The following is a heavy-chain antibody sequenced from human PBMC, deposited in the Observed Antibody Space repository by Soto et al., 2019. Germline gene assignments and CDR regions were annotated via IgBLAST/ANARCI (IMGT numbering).Heavy chain of an antibody. CDR2: ISGSGGST. CDR1: GFTFSSYA. J-gene: IGHJ4*02. Sequence: GGSLRLSCAASGFTFSSYAMSWVRQAPGKGLEWVSAISGSGGSTYYADSVKGRFTISRDNSKNTLYLQMNSLRAEDTAVYYCAKDIGVQLERRPPFDYWGQGTLVTVSS. D-gene: IGHD1-1*01. V-gene: IGHV3-23*01. CDR3: AKDIGVQLERRPPFDY.